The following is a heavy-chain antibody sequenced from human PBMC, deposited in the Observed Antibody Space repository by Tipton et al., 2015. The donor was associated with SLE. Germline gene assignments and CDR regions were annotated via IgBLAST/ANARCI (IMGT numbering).Heavy chain of an antibody. CDR2: IYTSGST. CDR3: ARGSPGRSEGHYKDYHYGIDV. CDR1: GGSISSYY. Sequence: TLSLTCTVSGGSISSYYWSWIRQPPGKGLEWIGYIYTSGSTNYNPSLKSRVTISVDTSKNQFSLKLSSVTAADTAVYYCARGSPGRSEGHYKDYHYGIDVWGQGTTVTVSS. J-gene: IGHJ6*02. D-gene: IGHD3-9*01. V-gene: IGHV4-4*08.